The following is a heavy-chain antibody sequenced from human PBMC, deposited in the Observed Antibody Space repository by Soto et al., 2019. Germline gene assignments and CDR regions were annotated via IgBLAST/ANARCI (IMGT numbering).Heavy chain of an antibody. V-gene: IGHV3-23*01. J-gene: IGHJ6*03. CDR1: GFTFSSYA. CDR2: ISGSGGGT. Sequence: GGSLRLSCAASGFTFSSYAMSWVRQAPGKGLQWVSAISGSGGGTYYADSVKGRFSVSRDNSKNTLYLQMNSLRAEDTTVYYCARDSEYQLLWYYYYYMDVWGKGTTVTVSS. CDR3: ARDSEYQLLWYYYYYMDV. D-gene: IGHD2-2*01.